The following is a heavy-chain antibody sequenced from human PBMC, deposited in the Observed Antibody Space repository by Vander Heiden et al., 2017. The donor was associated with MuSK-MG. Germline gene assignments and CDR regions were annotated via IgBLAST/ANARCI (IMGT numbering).Heavy chain of an antibody. CDR3: GKDQTGSGWYH. Sequence: EVQLLESGGGLVQPGGSLRLSCAASGFTFRNYAMTWVRQAPGKGMEWVSAISGSTDDADSVKGRLTIARDDAKNTLYLKMKRMRAEDTAVYYAGKDQTGSGWYHWRQGTMVTVCS. CDR1: GFTFRNYA. V-gene: IGHV3-23*01. D-gene: IGHD6-19*01. J-gene: IGHJ5*02. CDR2: ISGST.